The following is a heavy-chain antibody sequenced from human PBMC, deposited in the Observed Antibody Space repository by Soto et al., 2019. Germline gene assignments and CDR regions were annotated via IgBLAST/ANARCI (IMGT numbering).Heavy chain of an antibody. J-gene: IGHJ5*02. Sequence: QVQLVQSGAEVKNPGASVKVSCKASGYTFTSYGISWVRQAPGQGLEWMGWISAYNGNTNYAQKLQGRVTMTTDTSTSTAYKELRSLRSDDTALYYWARAGGSIAARRDNWFDPWGQGTLVNVSS. CDR1: GYTFTSYG. CDR2: ISAYNGNT. D-gene: IGHD6-6*01. CDR3: ARAGGSIAARRDNWFDP. V-gene: IGHV1-18*01.